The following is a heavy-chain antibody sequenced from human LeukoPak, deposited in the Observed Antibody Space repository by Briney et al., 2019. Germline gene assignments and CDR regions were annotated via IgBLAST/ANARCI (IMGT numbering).Heavy chain of an antibody. Sequence: ASVKVSCKASGYTFTDYYMHWVRQAPGQGFEWMGWINPNSGDTNYAQKFQGRVTMTRDTSISTAHMELSRLRSDYTAVYYCARANFLYCSSTTCLFDYWGQGTLVIVSS. CDR3: ARANFLYCSSTTCLFDY. CDR2: INPNSGDT. D-gene: IGHD2-2*01. V-gene: IGHV1-2*02. J-gene: IGHJ4*02. CDR1: GYTFTDYY.